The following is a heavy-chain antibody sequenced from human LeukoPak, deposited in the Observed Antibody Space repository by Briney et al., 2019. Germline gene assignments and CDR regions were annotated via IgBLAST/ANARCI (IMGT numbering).Heavy chain of an antibody. V-gene: IGHV3-48*02. D-gene: IGHD3-10*02. Sequence: GGSLRLSCAASGFTFSSSSTNWVRQAPGKGLEWVSYISSSSSTIHYAESVKGRFTISRDNAKNSLYLQMNSLRDEDTAVYYCARDLHYYVAMDVWGQGTTVTVSS. CDR2: ISSSSSTI. CDR3: ARDLHYYVAMDV. J-gene: IGHJ6*02. CDR1: GFTFSSSS.